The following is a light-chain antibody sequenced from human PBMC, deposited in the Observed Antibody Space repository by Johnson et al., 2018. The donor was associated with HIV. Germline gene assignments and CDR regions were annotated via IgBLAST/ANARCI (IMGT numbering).Light chain of an antibody. CDR3: GTWDSSLSADF. Sequence: QSILTQPPSVSAAPGQKVTISCSGSSSNIGNNYVSWYQQFPGTAPKLLIYENNKRPSGIPDRFSGSKSGTSATLAITGLQTGDEADYYCGTWDSSLSADFFATGTKVTVL. V-gene: IGLV1-51*02. CDR1: SSNIGNNY. CDR2: ENN. J-gene: IGLJ1*01.